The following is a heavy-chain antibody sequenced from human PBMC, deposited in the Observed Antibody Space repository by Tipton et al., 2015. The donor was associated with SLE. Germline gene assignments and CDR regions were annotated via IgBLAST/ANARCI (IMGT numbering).Heavy chain of an antibody. J-gene: IGHJ4*02. CDR3: ARSMLTTKRVFDY. Sequence: LRLSCTVSGGSISSGNYYWNWIRQPAGKGLEWIGRINTSGSTNYNPSLKSRVTISVDTSKNHFSLKLSSVTAADTAVYYCARSMLTTKRVFDYWGQGTLVTVSS. CDR1: GGSISSGNYY. V-gene: IGHV4-61*02. D-gene: IGHD3-16*01. CDR2: INTSGST.